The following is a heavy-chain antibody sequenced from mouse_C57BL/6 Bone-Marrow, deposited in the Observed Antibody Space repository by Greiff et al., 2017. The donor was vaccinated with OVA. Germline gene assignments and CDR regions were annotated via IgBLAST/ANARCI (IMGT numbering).Heavy chain of an antibody. V-gene: IGHV5-17*01. J-gene: IGHJ3*01. CDR2: ISSGSSTI. Sequence: EVMLVESGGGLVKPGGSLKLSCAASGFTFSDYGMHWVRQAPEKGLEWVAYISSGSSTIYYADTVEGRFTISRDTANNTLFLQMTSLRSEDTAMHYCARPPCFDYWGQGTLVTVSA. CDR1: GFTFSDYG. CDR3: ARPPCFDY.